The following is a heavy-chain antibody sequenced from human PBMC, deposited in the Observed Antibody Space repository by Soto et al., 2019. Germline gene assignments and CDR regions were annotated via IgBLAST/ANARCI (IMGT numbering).Heavy chain of an antibody. CDR3: ALGWGQIFCVNDF. V-gene: IGHV1-18*01. J-gene: IGHJ4*01. D-gene: IGHD3-3*01. CDR1: GYTFNTFG. CDR2: ISGYGGKR. Sequence: IQLMQSAGEVKRPGASVKVSCKASGYTFNTFGITWVRQAPGHGLEWMGCISGYGGKRDYSRKLQGRITMTADPSTSTSYMELRNLTSDDTAVYYCALGWGQIFCVNDFWGQGTLVTVSS.